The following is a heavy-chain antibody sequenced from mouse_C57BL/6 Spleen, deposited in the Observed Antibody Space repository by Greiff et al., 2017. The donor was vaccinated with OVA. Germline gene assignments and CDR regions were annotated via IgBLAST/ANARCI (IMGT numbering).Heavy chain of an antibody. V-gene: IGHV1-66*01. Sequence: QVQLQQSGPELVKPGASVKISCKASGYSFTSYYIHWVKQRPGQGLEWIGWIYPGSGNTKYNEKFKGKATLTADTSSSTAYMQLSSLTSEDSAVYYCARSGDGYWFAYWGQGTLVTVSA. CDR1: GYSFTSYY. CDR3: ARSGDGYWFAY. J-gene: IGHJ3*01. CDR2: IYPGSGNT. D-gene: IGHD2-3*01.